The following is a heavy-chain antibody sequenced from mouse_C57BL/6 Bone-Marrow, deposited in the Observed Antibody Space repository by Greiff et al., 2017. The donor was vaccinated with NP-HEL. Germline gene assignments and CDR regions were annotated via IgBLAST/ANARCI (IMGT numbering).Heavy chain of an antibody. V-gene: IGHV1-15*01. CDR3: QLGRDWYYDV. J-gene: IGHJ1*03. CDR1: GYTFTDYE. D-gene: IGHD4-1*02. CDR2: IDPETGGT. Sequence: VQLQQSGAELVRPGASVTLSCKASGYTFTDYEMHWVKQTPVHGLEWIGAIDPETGGTAYNQKFKGKAILTADKSSSTAYMELRSLTSEDSAVYYSQLGRDWYYDVGGTGTTVTVSS.